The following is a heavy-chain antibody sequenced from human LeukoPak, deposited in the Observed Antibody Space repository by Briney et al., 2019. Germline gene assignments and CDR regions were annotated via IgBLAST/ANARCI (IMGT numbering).Heavy chain of an antibody. V-gene: IGHV3-48*03. CDR1: GFTFSSYE. J-gene: IGHJ5*02. Sequence: AGSLRLSCGASGFTFSSYEMNWVRQAPGAGREWVSYISSSSNTIYNAYALKLRFTISRANATTSLYLQMNRLRAEDTGVYYCARTGSGGTTPLRSNWFDPWGQGTLVTVSS. D-gene: IGHD1-1*01. CDR3: ARTGSGGTTPLRSNWFDP. CDR2: ISSSSNTI.